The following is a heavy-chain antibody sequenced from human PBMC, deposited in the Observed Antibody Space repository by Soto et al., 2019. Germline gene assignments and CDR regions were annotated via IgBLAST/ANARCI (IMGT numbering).Heavy chain of an antibody. V-gene: IGHV1-46*01. CDR3: ARDSDGSYYSPYWFDP. Sequence: ASVKVSCKASGYTFTSYYMHWVRQAPGQGLEWMGIINPSGGSTSYAQKFQGRVTMTRDTSTSTVYMELSSLRSDDTAVYYCARDSDGSYYSPYWFDPWGQGTLVTVSS. CDR2: INPSGGST. D-gene: IGHD1-26*01. J-gene: IGHJ5*02. CDR1: GYTFTSYY.